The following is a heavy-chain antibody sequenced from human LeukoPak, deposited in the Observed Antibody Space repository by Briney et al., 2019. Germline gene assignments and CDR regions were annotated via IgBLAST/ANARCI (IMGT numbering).Heavy chain of an antibody. CDR1: GFTFSSYS. CDR2: ISSSSSYI. D-gene: IGHD2-2*01. Sequence: GGSLRLSCAASGFTFSSYSMNWVRQAPGQGLEWVSSISSSSSYIYYADSVKGRFTISRDNAKNSLYLQMNSLRAEDTAVYYCARIFSRTSCYLFDYWGQGTLVTVSS. CDR3: ARIFSRTSCYLFDY. V-gene: IGHV3-21*01. J-gene: IGHJ4*02.